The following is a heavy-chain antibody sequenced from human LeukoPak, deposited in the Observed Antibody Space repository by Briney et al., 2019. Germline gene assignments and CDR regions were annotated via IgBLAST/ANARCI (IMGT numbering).Heavy chain of an antibody. V-gene: IGHV3-7*03. D-gene: IGHD3-10*01. CDR3: ARVITMVRGVIDI. J-gene: IGHJ3*02. CDR1: GFTFSSYW. Sequence: GGSLRLSCAASGFTFSSYWMSWVRQAPGRGLEWVANIKQDGSEKYYVDSVKGRFTISRDNAKNSLYLQMNSLRAEDTAVYYCARVITMVRGVIDIWGQGTMVTVSS. CDR2: IKQDGSEK.